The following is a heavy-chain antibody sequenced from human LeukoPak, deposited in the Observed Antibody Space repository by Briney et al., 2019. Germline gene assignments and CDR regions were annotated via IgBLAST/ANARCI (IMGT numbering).Heavy chain of an antibody. V-gene: IGHV3-30-3*01. Sequence: PGGSLRLSCAASGFTFSSYAMYWVRQAPGKGLEWVAVISYDGSNKYYAESVKGRFTISRDNAKNSLYLQMNSLRAEDTAVYYCARGTSEAYYGMDVWGQGTTVTVSS. CDR2: ISYDGSNK. J-gene: IGHJ6*02. CDR1: GFTFSSYA. D-gene: IGHD2-8*02. CDR3: ARGTSEAYYGMDV.